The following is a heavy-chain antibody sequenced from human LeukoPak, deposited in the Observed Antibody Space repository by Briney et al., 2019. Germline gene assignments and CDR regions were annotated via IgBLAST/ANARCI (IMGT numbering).Heavy chain of an antibody. D-gene: IGHD5-18*01. CDR3: ARDYLGYSYGYGY. V-gene: IGHV1-46*01. J-gene: IGHJ4*02. CDR1: GGTFSSYA. CDR2: INPSGGST. Sequence: ASVKVSCKASGGTFSSYAISWVRQAPGQGLEWMGIINPSGGSTSYAQKFQGRVTMTRDTSTSTVYMELSSLRSEDTAVYYCARDYLGYSYGYGYWGQGTLVTVSS.